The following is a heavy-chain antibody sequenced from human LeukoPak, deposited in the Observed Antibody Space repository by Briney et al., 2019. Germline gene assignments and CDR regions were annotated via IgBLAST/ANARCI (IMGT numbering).Heavy chain of an antibody. D-gene: IGHD2-15*01. CDR2: ISGSGGST. CDR1: GFTFSSYA. CDR3: AKSGMGIVVVVAADY. V-gene: IGHV3-23*01. Sequence: GGSLRLSCAASGFTFSSYAMSWVRQAPGKGLEWVSAISGSGGSTYYADSVKGRFTISRDNSKNTLYLQMNGLRAEDTAVYYCAKSGMGIVVVVAADYWGQGTLVTVSS. J-gene: IGHJ4*02.